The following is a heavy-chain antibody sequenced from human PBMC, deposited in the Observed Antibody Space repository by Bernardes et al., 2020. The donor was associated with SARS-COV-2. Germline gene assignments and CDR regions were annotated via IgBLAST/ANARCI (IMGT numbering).Heavy chain of an antibody. CDR3: ARTPVAVAGIGNYYFDY. Sequence: GRSLRVSCAASGFTFSSYAMHWVRQAPGKGLEWVAVISYDGSNKYYADSVKGRFTISRDNSKNTLYLQMNSLRAEDTAVYYCARTPVAVAGIGNYYFDYWGQGTLVTVSS. CDR2: ISYDGSNK. CDR1: GFTFSSYA. D-gene: IGHD6-19*01. J-gene: IGHJ4*02. V-gene: IGHV3-30-3*01.